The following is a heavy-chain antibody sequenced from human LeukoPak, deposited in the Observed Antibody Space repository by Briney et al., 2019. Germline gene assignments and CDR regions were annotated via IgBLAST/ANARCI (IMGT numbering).Heavy chain of an antibody. V-gene: IGHV1-69*13. CDR1: GGTFSSYA. Sequence: SVKVSCKASGGTFSSYAISWVRQAPGQGLEWMGGIIPIFGTANYAQKFQGRVTITADESTSTAYMELSSMRSEDTAVYYCARDNFYSYGSGSYYNVHAVDIWGQGTMVTVSS. J-gene: IGHJ3*02. D-gene: IGHD3-10*01. CDR2: IIPIFGTA. CDR3: ARDNFYSYGSGSYYNVHAVDI.